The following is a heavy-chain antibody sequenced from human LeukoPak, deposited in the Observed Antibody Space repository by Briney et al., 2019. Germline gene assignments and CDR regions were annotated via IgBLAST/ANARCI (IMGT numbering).Heavy chain of an antibody. V-gene: IGHV1-69*05. CDR3: ARGDIVVVAGAGYYMDV. J-gene: IGHJ6*03. Sequence: ASVKVSCKASGGTFSSYAISWVRQAPGQGLDWMGGIIPIFGTANYAQKFQGRVTITTDESTSTAYMELSSLRSEDTAVYYCARGDIVVVAGAGYYMDVWGKGTTVTVSS. CDR2: IIPIFGTA. D-gene: IGHD2-2*01. CDR1: GGTFSSYA.